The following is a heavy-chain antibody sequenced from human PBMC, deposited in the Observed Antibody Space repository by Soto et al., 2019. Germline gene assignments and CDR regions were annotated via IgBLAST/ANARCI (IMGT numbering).Heavy chain of an antibody. D-gene: IGHD6-19*01. CDR2: ISGSGGST. CDR1: GFTFSSYA. CDR3: ARGRQWLDVGRYFDY. Sequence: GGSLRLSCAASGFTFSSYAMSWVRQAPGKGLEWVSAISGSGGSTYYADSVKGRFTISRDNSKNTLYLQMNSLRAEYTAVYYCARGRQWLDVGRYFDYWGQGTLVTVSS. J-gene: IGHJ4*02. V-gene: IGHV3-23*01.